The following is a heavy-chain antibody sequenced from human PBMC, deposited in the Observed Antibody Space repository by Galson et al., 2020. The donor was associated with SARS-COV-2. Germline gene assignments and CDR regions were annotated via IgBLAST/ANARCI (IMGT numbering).Heavy chain of an antibody. J-gene: IGHJ4*02. CDR2: IYSEGSST. Sequence: GGSLRLSCAASGFTFSSYWMHWVRQAPGKGLVWVSRIYSEGSSTSYADSVKGRFTISGDNAKNTLYLHMSSLRAEDTAVYYCARGDMRNDYFDYLGQGTLVTVSS. D-gene: IGHD3-16*01. CDR1: GFTFSSYW. V-gene: IGHV3-74*01. CDR3: ARGDMRNDYFDY.